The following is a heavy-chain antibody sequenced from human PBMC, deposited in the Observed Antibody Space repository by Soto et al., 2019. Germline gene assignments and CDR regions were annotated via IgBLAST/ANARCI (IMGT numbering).Heavy chain of an antibody. J-gene: IGHJ4*02. V-gene: IGHV3-21*01. Sequence: EVQLVESGGGLVKPGGSLRLSCAASGFTFSSYSMNWVRQAPGKGLEWVSSISSSSSYIYYADSVKGLFTISRDNAKNALYLQMNSLRAEDTAVYYCARSGPCSGGSCYGSLSYWGQGTLVTVSS. CDR3: ARSGPCSGGSCYGSLSY. D-gene: IGHD2-15*01. CDR1: GFTFSSYS. CDR2: ISSSSSYI.